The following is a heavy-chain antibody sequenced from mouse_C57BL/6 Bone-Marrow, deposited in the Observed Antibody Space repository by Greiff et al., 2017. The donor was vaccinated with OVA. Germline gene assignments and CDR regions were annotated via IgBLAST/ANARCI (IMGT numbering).Heavy chain of an antibody. CDR3: ARRDMLKDYAMDY. D-gene: IGHD1-3*01. V-gene: IGHV1-7*01. CDR1: GYTFTSYW. CDR2: INPSSGYT. J-gene: IGHJ4*01. Sequence: VQLQQSGAELAKPGASVKLSCKASGYTFTSYWMHWVKQRPGQGLEWIGYINPSSGYTKYNQKFKDKATLTADKSSSTAYMQLISLTYEDSAVYYCARRDMLKDYAMDYWGQGTSVTVSS.